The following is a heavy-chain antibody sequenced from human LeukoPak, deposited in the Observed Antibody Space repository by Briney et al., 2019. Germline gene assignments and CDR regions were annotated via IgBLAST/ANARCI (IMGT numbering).Heavy chain of an antibody. CDR3: ARGSPYAWELQQS. Sequence: PSETLSLTCGVFDASLSGHRWSWIRQPPGKGLEWIGEMDHTGAPTYNPSLKSRLTISVDTSKRHFSLQLSSVTAADTGVYYCARGSPYAWELQQSWGQGTLVTVSS. V-gene: IGHV4-34*01. CDR1: DASLSGHR. CDR2: MDHTGAP. D-gene: IGHD1-26*01. J-gene: IGHJ5*02.